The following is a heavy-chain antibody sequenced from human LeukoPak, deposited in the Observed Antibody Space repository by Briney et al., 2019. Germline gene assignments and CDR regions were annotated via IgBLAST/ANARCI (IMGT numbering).Heavy chain of an antibody. CDR2: IYYSGST. J-gene: IGHJ5*02. Sequence: SETLSLTCTVSGGSISSYYRSWIRQPPGKGLEWIGYIYYSGSTNYNPSLKSRVTISVDTSKNQFSLKLSSVTAADTAVYYCARASYGSGIWFDPWGQGTLVTVSS. CDR3: ARASYGSGIWFDP. CDR1: GGSISSYY. D-gene: IGHD3-10*01. V-gene: IGHV4-59*01.